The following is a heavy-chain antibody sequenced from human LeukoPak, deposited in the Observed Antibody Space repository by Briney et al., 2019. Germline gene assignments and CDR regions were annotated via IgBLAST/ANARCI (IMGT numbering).Heavy chain of an antibody. D-gene: IGHD3-16*02. J-gene: IGHJ6*02. CDR3: ARGRYDDYVWGSYRQGYYYGMDV. CDR1: GFTFSSYD. Sequence: GGSLRLSCAASGFTFSSYDMHWVRQATGKGLEWVSAIGTAGDTYYPGSVKGRFTISRENAKNSLHLQMNSLRAGDTAVYYCARGRYDDYVWGSYRQGYYYGMDVWGQGTTVTVSS. V-gene: IGHV3-13*04. CDR2: IGTAGDT.